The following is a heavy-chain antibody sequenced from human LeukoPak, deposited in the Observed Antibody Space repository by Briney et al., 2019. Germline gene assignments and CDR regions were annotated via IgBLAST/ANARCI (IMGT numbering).Heavy chain of an antibody. CDR1: GYTFTGYY. Sequence: ASVKVSCKASGYTFTGYYMHWVRQAPGQGLEWMGWINPNSGGTNYAQKFQGRVTMTRDMSTSTVYMELSSLRSEDTAVYYCARVDPNDAFDIWGQGTMVTVSS. CDR3: ARVDPNDAFDI. CDR2: INPNSGGT. V-gene: IGHV1-2*02. J-gene: IGHJ3*02.